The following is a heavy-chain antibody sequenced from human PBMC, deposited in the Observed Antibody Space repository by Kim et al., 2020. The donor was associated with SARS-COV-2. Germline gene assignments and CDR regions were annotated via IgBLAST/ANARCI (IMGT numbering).Heavy chain of an antibody. D-gene: IGHD2-15*01. CDR2: IIPIFGTA. CDR3: ARQTLGYCSGGSCYSTTDAFDI. Sequence: SVKVSCKASGGTFSSYAISWVRQAPGQGLEWMGGIIPIFGTANYAQKFQGRVTITADESTSTAYMELSSLRSEDTAVYYCARQTLGYCSGGSCYSTTDAFDIWGQGTMVTVSS. J-gene: IGHJ3*02. CDR1: GGTFSSYA. V-gene: IGHV1-69*13.